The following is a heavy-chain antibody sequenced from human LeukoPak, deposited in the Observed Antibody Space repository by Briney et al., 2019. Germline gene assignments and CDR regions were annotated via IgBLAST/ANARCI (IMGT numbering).Heavy chain of an antibody. CDR1: GFTFSSYS. CDR3: ARDAGYGYWVVDY. CDR2: ISNSSSSYI. Sequence: GGSLRLSCAASGFTFSSYSMNWVRQAPGKGLEWVSSISNSSSSYIYYADSVKGRFTISRDNAKNSLYLQMNSLRAEDTAVYYCARDAGYGYWVVDYWGQGTLVTVSS. D-gene: IGHD5-18*01. J-gene: IGHJ4*02. V-gene: IGHV3-21*01.